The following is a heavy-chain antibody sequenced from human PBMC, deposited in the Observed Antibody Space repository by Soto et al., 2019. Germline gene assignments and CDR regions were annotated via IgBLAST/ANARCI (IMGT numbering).Heavy chain of an antibody. V-gene: IGHV3-30*18. Sequence: QVQLVESGGGVVQPGRSLRLSCAASGFTFSSYGMHWVRQAPGKGLEWVAVISYDGGNKYYADSVKGRFTISRDNSKNTLYLQMNSLRAEDTAVYYCAKDLGHGGRGAFEIWGQGTMVTVSS. D-gene: IGHD7-27*01. CDR3: AKDLGHGGRGAFEI. J-gene: IGHJ3*02. CDR2: ISYDGGNK. CDR1: GFTFSSYG.